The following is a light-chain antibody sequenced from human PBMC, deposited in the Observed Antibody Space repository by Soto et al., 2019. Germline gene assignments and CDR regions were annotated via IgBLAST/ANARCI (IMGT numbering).Light chain of an antibody. J-gene: IGKJ1*01. V-gene: IGKV3-15*01. CDR1: QSVSSN. Sequence: EIVMTPSPATLSVSPGERATLSCRASQSVSSNLAWYQQKPGQAPRLLIYGASTRATGIPARFTGSGSGTEFILTITSLQSEDSAVYYCQEYNTWPWTFGQGTKGDIK. CDR2: GAS. CDR3: QEYNTWPWT.